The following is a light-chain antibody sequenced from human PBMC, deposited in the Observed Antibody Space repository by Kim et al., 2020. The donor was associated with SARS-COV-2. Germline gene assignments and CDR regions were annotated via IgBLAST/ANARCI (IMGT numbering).Light chain of an antibody. J-gene: IGLJ2*01. Sequence: QSVLTQPPSASGTPGQRVTISCSGSSSNIGSSTVNWYQQLPGTAPRLLIYRNNHRPSGVPDRFSGSKSGTSASLAMSGLQSEDEADYYCAAWDDSLNGVIFGGGTQLTVL. CDR2: RNN. CDR1: SSNIGSST. CDR3: AAWDDSLNGVI. V-gene: IGLV1-44*01.